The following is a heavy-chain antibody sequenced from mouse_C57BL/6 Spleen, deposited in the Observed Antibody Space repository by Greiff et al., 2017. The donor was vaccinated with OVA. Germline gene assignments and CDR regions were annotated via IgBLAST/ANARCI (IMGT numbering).Heavy chain of an antibody. CDR3: ARDGGDYVDY. J-gene: IGHJ2*01. Sequence: EVKLMESGGGLVKPGGSLKLSCAASGFTFSSYAMSWVRQTPEKRLGWVATISDGGSYTYYPDTVKGRFTISRDNAKNNLYLQMSHLKSEDTAMYYCARDGGDYVDYWGQGTTLTVSS. CDR1: GFTFSSYA. CDR2: ISDGGSYT. V-gene: IGHV5-4*01.